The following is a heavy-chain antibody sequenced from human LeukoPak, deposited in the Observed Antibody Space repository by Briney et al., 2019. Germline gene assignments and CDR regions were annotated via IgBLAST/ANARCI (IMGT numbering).Heavy chain of an antibody. V-gene: IGHV3-74*01. CDR1: GFTFSNYL. CDR2: LNSDGSST. J-gene: IGHJ6*03. CDR3: ARDYYYYMDV. Sequence: GGSLRLSCGSCGFTFSNYLMHWVRQAPGKGLVWVSRLNSDGSSTSYADSVKGRFTISRDNAKHTLYLQMNSLRAEDTAVYYCARDYYYYMDVWGKGTTVTVSS.